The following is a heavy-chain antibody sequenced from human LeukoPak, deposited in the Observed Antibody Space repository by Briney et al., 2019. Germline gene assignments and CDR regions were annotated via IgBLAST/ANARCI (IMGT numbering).Heavy chain of an antibody. D-gene: IGHD1-26*01. Sequence: GASVKVSCKASGYTFTGHYMHWVRQAPGQGLEWMGWINPNSGGTNYAQKFQGRVTMTRDTSISTAYMELSRLRSDDTAVYYCARDSGSYDTDNNFDYWGQGTLVTGSS. V-gene: IGHV1-2*02. CDR3: ARDSGSYDTDNNFDY. J-gene: IGHJ4*02. CDR2: INPNSGGT. CDR1: GYTFTGHY.